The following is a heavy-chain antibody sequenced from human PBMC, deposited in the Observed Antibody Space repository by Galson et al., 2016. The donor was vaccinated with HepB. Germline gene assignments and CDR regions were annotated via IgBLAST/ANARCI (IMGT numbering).Heavy chain of an antibody. CDR2: INPSGGST. Sequence: SVKVSCKASGYTFIHYYMHWVRQAPGQGLEWVGIINPSGGSTSYAQKVQDRVTMTTDTSTSTVYMELRGLRSEDTAVYYCARDRGSSWYLGSDYWGQGTLVTVSS. V-gene: IGHV1-46*01. D-gene: IGHD6-13*01. J-gene: IGHJ4*02. CDR3: ARDRGSSWYLGSDY. CDR1: GYTFIHYY.